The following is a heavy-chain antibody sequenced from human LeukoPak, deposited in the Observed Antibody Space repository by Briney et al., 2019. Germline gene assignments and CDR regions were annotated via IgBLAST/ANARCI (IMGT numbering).Heavy chain of an antibody. J-gene: IGHJ4*02. CDR3: ARGGYVWGNYRLDYFDY. V-gene: IGHV3-21*01. Sequence: GGSLRLSCAASGFTFSSYNMNWVRQTPGQGLEWVSSITSGSSHIYYADSVKGRFTISRDNAKSSLYLQMNSLRAEDTAVYYCARGGYVWGNYRLDYFDYWGQGTLVTVSS. CDR1: GFTFSSYN. D-gene: IGHD3-16*02. CDR2: ITSGSSHI.